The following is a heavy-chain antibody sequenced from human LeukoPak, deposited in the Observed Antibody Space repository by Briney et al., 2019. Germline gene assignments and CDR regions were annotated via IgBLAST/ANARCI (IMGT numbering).Heavy chain of an antibody. CDR3: TRDSGTYNWFDP. V-gene: IGHV3-73*01. D-gene: IGHD1-26*01. CDR1: GFTFSGSA. CDR2: IDKKDKGYATAT. Sequence: GGSQRLSCAASGFTFSGSAIHRVRQSSGKGLEWVGQIDKKDKGYATATAYAASVKGRFTISRDDSINTAYLQMKSLKTEDTALYYCTRDSGTYNWFDPWGQGTLASVSS. J-gene: IGHJ5*02.